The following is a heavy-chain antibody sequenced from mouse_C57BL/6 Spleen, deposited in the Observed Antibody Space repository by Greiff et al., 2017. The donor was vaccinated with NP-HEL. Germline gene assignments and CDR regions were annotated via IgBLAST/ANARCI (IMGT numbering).Heavy chain of an antibody. CDR1: GYAFSSSW. V-gene: IGHV1-82*01. Sequence: VQRVESGPELVKPGASVKISCKASGYAFSSSWMNWVKQRPGKGLEWIGRLYPGDGDTNYNGKFKGKATLTADKSSSTAYMQLSSLTSEDSAVYFCASPPYYYGSFAYWGQGTLVTVSA. CDR2: LYPGDGDT. CDR3: ASPPYYYGSFAY. D-gene: IGHD1-1*01. J-gene: IGHJ3*01.